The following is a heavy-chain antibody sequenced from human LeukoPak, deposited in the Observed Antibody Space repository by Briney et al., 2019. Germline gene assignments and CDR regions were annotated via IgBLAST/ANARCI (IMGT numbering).Heavy chain of an antibody. V-gene: IGHV4-4*07. Sequence: SETLSLTCSVSGGSISSYYWSWIRQTAGKGLEWIGRIYSSRSTNYNPSLKSRVTMSVDMSKNQFSLKLSSVTAADTAVYYCASLRGDNWNYYDYWGQGILVTVSS. D-gene: IGHD1-20*01. CDR3: ASLRGDNWNYYDY. CDR2: IYSSRST. J-gene: IGHJ4*02. CDR1: GGSISSYY.